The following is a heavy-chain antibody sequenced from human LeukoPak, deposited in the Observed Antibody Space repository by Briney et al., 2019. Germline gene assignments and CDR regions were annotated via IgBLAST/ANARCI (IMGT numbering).Heavy chain of an antibody. CDR1: GGTFSSYA. J-gene: IGHJ5*02. CDR3: AREIAAAGKGGENWFDP. CDR2: IIPIFGTA. Sequence: GASVKVSCKASGGTFSSYAISWVRQALGQGLEWMGGIIPIFGTANYAQKFQGRVTITTDESTSTAYMELSSLRSEDTAVYYCAREIAAAGKGGENWFDPWGQGTLVTVSS. D-gene: IGHD6-13*01. V-gene: IGHV1-69*05.